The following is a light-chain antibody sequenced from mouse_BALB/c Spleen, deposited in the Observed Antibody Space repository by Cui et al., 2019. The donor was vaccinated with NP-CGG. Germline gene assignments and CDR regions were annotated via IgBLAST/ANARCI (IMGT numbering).Light chain of an antibody. J-gene: IGLJ1*01. V-gene: IGLV1*01. Sequence: QAVVTQESALTTSPGETVTLTCRSSTGAVTTSNYANWVQEKPDHLFTGLIGGINNRAPGVPARFSGSLNGDKAALTITGAQTEDEAIYFCALWYSNHWVFGGGTKLTVL. CDR1: TGAVTTSNY. CDR3: ALWYSNHWV. CDR2: GIN.